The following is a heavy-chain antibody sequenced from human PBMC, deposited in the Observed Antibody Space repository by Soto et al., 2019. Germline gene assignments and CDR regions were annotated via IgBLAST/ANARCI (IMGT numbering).Heavy chain of an antibody. CDR3: ARDATAMVTAAYYFDY. CDR2: ISYDGSNK. D-gene: IGHD5-18*01. V-gene: IGHV3-30*01. CDR1: GFTFSSYA. J-gene: IGHJ4*02. Sequence: GGSLRLSCAASGFTFSSYAMHWVRQAPGKELEWVAVISYDGSNKYYADSVKGRFTISRDNSKNTLYLQMNSLRAEDTAVYYCARDATAMVTAAYYFDYWGQGTLVTVSS.